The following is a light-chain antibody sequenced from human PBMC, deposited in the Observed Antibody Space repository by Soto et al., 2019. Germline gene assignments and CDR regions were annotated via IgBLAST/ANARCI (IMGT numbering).Light chain of an antibody. Sequence: EIVLTQSPGTLSLSPGERVTLSCRASQSVSSNYLAWYQHTPGQSPRLLIYGASGRATGIPDRFSGSGSGTDFTLTISRLEPEDFAVYYCQHYGSSLYTFGQGTKLEIK. CDR2: GAS. V-gene: IGKV3-20*01. J-gene: IGKJ2*01. CDR1: QSVSSNY. CDR3: QHYGSSLYT.